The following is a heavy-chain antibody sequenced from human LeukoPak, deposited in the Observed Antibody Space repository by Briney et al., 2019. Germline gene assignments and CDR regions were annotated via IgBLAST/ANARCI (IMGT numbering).Heavy chain of an antibody. Sequence: ASVKVSCKASGYTFTGYYMHWVRQAPGQGLEWMGWINPNSGGTNYAQKFQGRVTMTRDTSISTAYMELSRLRSDDTAVYYCARNEKTPQQLATLYYYYDMDVWGNGTPVTVSS. V-gene: IGHV1-2*02. CDR3: ARNEKTPQQLATLYYYYDMDV. D-gene: IGHD6-13*01. CDR1: GYTFTGYY. CDR2: INPNSGGT. J-gene: IGHJ6*03.